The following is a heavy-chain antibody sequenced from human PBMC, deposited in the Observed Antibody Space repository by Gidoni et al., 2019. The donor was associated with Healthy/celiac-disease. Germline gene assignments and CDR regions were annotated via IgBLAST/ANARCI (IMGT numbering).Heavy chain of an antibody. D-gene: IGHD1-1*01. CDR1: GGSISSGGYY. Sequence: QVQLQESGPGLVKPSQTLSLTCTVSGGSISSGGYYLSWIRQHPGKGLEWIGYIYYSGSTYYNPSLKSRVTISVDTSKNQFSLKLSSVTAADTAVYYCARTELERPYYFDYWGQGTLVTVSS. V-gene: IGHV4-31*03. J-gene: IGHJ4*02. CDR2: IYYSGST. CDR3: ARTELERPYYFDY.